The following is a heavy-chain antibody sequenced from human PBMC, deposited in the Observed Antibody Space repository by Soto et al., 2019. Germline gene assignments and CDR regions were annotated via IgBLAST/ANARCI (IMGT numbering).Heavy chain of an antibody. CDR3: ATQPLYDFWSGYYQPPDY. J-gene: IGHJ4*02. Sequence: GGSLRLSCAASGFTFSSYAMSWVRQAPGKGLEWVSAISGSGGSTYYADSVKGRFTISRDNSKNTLYLQMNSLRAEDTAVYYCATQPLYDFWSGYYQPPDYWGQGTLVTVSS. D-gene: IGHD3-3*01. CDR1: GFTFSSYA. CDR2: ISGSGGST. V-gene: IGHV3-23*01.